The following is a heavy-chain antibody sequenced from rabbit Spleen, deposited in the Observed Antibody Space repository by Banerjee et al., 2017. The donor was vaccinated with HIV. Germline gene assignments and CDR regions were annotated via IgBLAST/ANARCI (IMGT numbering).Heavy chain of an antibody. Sequence: QLKETGGGLVQPGGSLPLSCKASGFDFSSYYMSWVRQAPGKGLEWIGIIYAGSGNTDYASGVNGRFTISSDNAQNTVDLQMNSLTAADTATYFCARDLVAVIGWNFSLWGQGTLVTVS. V-gene: IGHV1S7*01. CDR2: IYAGSGNT. CDR1: GFDFSSYY. J-gene: IGHJ6*01. D-gene: IGHD1-1*01. CDR3: ARDLVAVIGWNFSL.